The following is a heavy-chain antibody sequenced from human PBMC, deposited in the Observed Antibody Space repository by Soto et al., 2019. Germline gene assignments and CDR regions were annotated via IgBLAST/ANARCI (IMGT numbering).Heavy chain of an antibody. V-gene: IGHV3-53*04. D-gene: IGHD3-10*01. CDR2: IYSGGDT. CDR1: GFAVRHNY. CDR3: ARKTDSIPSGGDV. Sequence: EVQLVESGGGLVQPGGSLRLSCTASGFAVRHNYMTWVRQAPGKGLEWVSLIYSGGDTAYADSVKGRFTISRHTSQNTLYLQMDGLRAGDTAVYYCARKTDSIPSGGDVWGNGTAVTVSS. J-gene: IGHJ6*04.